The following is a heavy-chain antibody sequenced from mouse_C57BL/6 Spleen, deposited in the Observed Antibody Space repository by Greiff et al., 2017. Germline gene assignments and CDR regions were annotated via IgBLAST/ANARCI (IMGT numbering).Heavy chain of an antibody. CDR2: LNPNYGTT. V-gene: IGHV1-39*01. Sequence: VHVKQSGPELVKPGASVQISCKASGYSFTDYNMNWVKQSNGKSLEWIGVLNPNYGTTSYNQKFKGKATLTVDQSSSTAYMQLNSLTSEDSAVYYCARPNWDGFAYWGQGTLVTVAA. CDR3: ARPNWDGFAY. J-gene: IGHJ3*01. D-gene: IGHD4-1*01. CDR1: GYSFTDYN.